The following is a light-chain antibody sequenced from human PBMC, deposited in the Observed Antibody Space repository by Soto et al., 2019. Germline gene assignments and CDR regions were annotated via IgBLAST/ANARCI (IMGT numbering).Light chain of an antibody. V-gene: IGKV1-39*01. CDR2: EAS. J-gene: IGKJ2*01. CDR3: QQSYSDPPYT. Sequence: DIQMTQSPSSLSASVGDRVTITCRASQYISRYLNWYQQKPGKAPNLLIFEASSLQRGVPSRFSGSGSGTDFTLGISSLQPEDFATYYCQQSYSDPPYTFGQGTKLQIK. CDR1: QYISRY.